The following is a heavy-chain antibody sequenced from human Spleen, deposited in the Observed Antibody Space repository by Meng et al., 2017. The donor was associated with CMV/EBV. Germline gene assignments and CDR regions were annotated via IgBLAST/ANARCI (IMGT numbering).Heavy chain of an antibody. J-gene: IGHJ4*02. D-gene: IGHD1-1*01. Sequence: ASRSAFASSGIGLVRQAPGAELEGMGGISAYNANTKDAQKLQGSITMTTTTSTSAASMELRGLRSADTAIYFCAGDQATRTYYFDYWGQGTLVTVSS. V-gene: IGHV1-18*01. CDR3: AGDQATRTYYFDY. CDR2: ISAYNANT. CDR1: RSAFASSG.